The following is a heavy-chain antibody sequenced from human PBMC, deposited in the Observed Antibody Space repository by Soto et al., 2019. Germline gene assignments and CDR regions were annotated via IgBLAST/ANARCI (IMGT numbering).Heavy chain of an antibody. J-gene: IGHJ4*02. D-gene: IGHD3-22*01. CDR1: GGTFSSYA. V-gene: IGHV1-69*12. CDR2: IIPSFGTA. Sequence: QVQLVQSGAEVKKPGSSVKVSCKASGGTFSSYAISWVRQAPGQGLEWMGGIIPSFGTANYAQKFQGRVTITADEPTSTAYMELSSLRSEDTAVYYCASQKEGYYDSSGCYDYWGQGTLVTVSS. CDR3: ASQKEGYYDSSGCYDY.